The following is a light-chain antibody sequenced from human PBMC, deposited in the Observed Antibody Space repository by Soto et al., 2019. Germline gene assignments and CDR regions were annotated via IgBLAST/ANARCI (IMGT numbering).Light chain of an antibody. CDR1: NIGSKS. Sequence: SYELTQPPSVSVAPGKTASITCGGNNIGSKSVHWYQQKPGQAPVLIIYYNSDRPSGIPERFSGSNSGNTATLTISRVEAGDEADYYYQVWDSSSNHPYVFGTGTKLTVL. J-gene: IGLJ1*01. CDR3: QVWDSSSNHPYV. CDR2: YNS. V-gene: IGLV3-21*04.